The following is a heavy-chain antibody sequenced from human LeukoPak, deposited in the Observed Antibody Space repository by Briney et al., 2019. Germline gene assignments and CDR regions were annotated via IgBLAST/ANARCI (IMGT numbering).Heavy chain of an antibody. CDR1: GGSISSYY. J-gene: IGHJ4*02. V-gene: IGHV4-4*07. D-gene: IGHD6-19*01. Sequence: SETLSLTCTVSGGSISSYYWSWIWQPAGKGLQWIGRIYTSGSTNYNPSLKSRVTMSVDTSKNQFSLKLTSVTAADTAVYYCARGISGWYLFDYWGQGTLVTVSS. CDR3: ARGISGWYLFDY. CDR2: IYTSGST.